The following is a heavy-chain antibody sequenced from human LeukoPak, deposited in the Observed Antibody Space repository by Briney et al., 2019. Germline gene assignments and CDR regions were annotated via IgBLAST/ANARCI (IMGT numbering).Heavy chain of an antibody. CDR3: ASFFFTTGYSSGWYWFDP. V-gene: IGHV1-18*01. D-gene: IGHD6-19*01. CDR2: ISAYNGNT. J-gene: IGHJ5*02. Sequence: ASVKVSCKASGHTFTSYGISWVRQAPGQGLEWMGWISAYNGNTNYAQKLQGRVTMTTDTSTSTAYMELRSLRSDDTAVYYCASFFFTTGYSSGWYWFDPWGQGTLVTVSS. CDR1: GHTFTSYG.